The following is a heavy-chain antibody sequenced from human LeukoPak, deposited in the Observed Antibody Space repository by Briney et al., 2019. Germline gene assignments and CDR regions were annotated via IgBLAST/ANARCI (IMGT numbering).Heavy chain of an antibody. CDR1: GYSIGSGYY. V-gene: IGHV4-38-2*01. Sequence: PSETLSVTCAVSGYSIGSGYYWGWIRQPPGKGLEWIGSIYHSGSTYYNPSLKSRVTISVDTSKNQFSLKLSSVTAADTAVYYCARLPLYYDSSGYQDWGQGTLVTVSS. D-gene: IGHD3-22*01. J-gene: IGHJ4*02. CDR2: IYHSGST. CDR3: ARLPLYYDSSGYQD.